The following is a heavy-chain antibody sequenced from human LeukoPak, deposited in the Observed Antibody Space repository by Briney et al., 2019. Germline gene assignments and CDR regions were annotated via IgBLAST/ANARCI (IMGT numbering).Heavy chain of an antibody. CDR2: INPNSGGT. V-gene: IGHV1-2*02. CDR1: GYTFTGYY. D-gene: IGHD2-15*01. CDR3: ARDGEDVARSGRVYGMDV. Sequence: ASVKVSCKASGYTFTGYYMLWVRQAPGQGLEWMGWINPNSGGTDYAEKFKGRVTMTRDTSLSTTYMELSSLRSDDTAVYYCARDGEDVARSGRVYGMDVWGQGTTVTVSS. J-gene: IGHJ6*02.